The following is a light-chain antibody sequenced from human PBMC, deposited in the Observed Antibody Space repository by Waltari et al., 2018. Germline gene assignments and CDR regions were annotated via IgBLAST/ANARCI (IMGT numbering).Light chain of an antibody. V-gene: IGLV1-47*01. J-gene: IGLJ1*01. Sequence: QSVLTQPPSASGTPGQRVTISCSGSSSNIGSNYVYWFQQLPGTAPKLLIYRNNQRPSGFPDRFSGFRSGTSASLAISGLRSEDEPDYYCAAWNDSLSGQVFGTGTKVTVL. CDR2: RNN. CDR1: SSNIGSNY. CDR3: AAWNDSLSGQV.